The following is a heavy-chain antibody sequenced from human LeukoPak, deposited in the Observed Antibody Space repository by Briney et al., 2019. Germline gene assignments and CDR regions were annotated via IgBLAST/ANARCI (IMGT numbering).Heavy chain of an antibody. CDR3: ARGLWFGELLPDY. Sequence: GGSLRLSCAASGFTFSSDGMHWVRQAPGKGLEWVAFIRYDGSNTYYADSVKGRVIISRDNSKNMLYLQMNSLRGEDTAVYYCARGLWFGELLPDYWGQGTLVTVSS. V-gene: IGHV3-30*02. CDR1: GFTFSSDG. D-gene: IGHD3-10*01. CDR2: IRYDGSNT. J-gene: IGHJ4*02.